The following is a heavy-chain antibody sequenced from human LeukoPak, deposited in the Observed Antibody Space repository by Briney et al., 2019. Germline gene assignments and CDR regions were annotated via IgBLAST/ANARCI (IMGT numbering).Heavy chain of an antibody. CDR2: IYYSGST. CDR1: GGSISSYY. Sequence: SETLSLTCTDSGGSISSYYWSWIRQPPGKGLEWIGYIYYSGSTNYNPSLKSRVTISVDTSKNQFSLKLNSVTAADTAVYYCARHRAFIAVAGYDYWGQGTLVTVSS. J-gene: IGHJ4*02. CDR3: ARHRAFIAVAGYDY. D-gene: IGHD6-19*01. V-gene: IGHV4-59*08.